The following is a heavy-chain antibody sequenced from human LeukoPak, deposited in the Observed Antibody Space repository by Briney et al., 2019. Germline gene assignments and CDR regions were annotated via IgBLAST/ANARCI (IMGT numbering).Heavy chain of an antibody. CDR2: ISSSSSYT. J-gene: IGHJ4*02. V-gene: IGHV3-11*03. CDR1: GFTLRSFA. CDR3: ARRESYYYDSSGYYSFDY. Sequence: NPGGSLRLSCAASGFTLRSFAMSWVRQAPGKGLEWVSYISSSSSYTNYADSVKGRFTISRDNAKNSLYLQMNSLRAEDTAVYYCARRESYYYDSSGYYSFDYWGQGTLVTVSS. D-gene: IGHD3-22*01.